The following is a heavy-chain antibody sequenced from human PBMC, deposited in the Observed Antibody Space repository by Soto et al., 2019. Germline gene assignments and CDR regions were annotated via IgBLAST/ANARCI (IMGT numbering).Heavy chain of an antibody. Sequence: SETLSLTCTVSGGSVSSGSYYWSWIRQPPGKGLEWIGYIYYSGSTNYNPSLKSRVTISVDTSKNQFSLKLSSVTAADTAVYYCARDLSMDVWGQGTTVTVSS. CDR2: IYYSGST. J-gene: IGHJ6*02. CDR1: GGSVSSGSYY. CDR3: ARDLSMDV. V-gene: IGHV4-61*01.